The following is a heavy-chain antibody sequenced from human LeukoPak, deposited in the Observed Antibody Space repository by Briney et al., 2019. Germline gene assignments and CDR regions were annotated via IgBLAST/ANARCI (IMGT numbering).Heavy chain of an antibody. J-gene: IGHJ6*03. CDR2: IHYDGSNK. CDR1: GFTFSTYG. Sequence: GGSLRLSCAASGFTFSTYGMHWVRQAPGKGLEWVTFIHYDGSNKYYADSVKGRFTISRDNSKNTLYLQMNSLRAEDTAVYYCAKVGIGDSVSRDYYYMDVWGKGTTVTISS. D-gene: IGHD3-10*01. V-gene: IGHV3-30*02. CDR3: AKVGIGDSVSRDYYYMDV.